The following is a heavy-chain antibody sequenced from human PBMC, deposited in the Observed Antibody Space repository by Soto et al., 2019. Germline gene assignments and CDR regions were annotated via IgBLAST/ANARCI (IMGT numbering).Heavy chain of an antibody. CDR2: ISYDGSNK. J-gene: IGHJ4*02. CDR3: ARCPDSSGYYVFDY. CDR1: GFTFGSYA. V-gene: IGHV3-30-3*01. Sequence: GGSLRLSCAASGFTFGSYAMHWVRQAPGKGLEWVAVISYDGSNKYYADSVKGRFTISRDNSKNTLYLQMNSLRAEDTAVYYWARCPDSSGYYVFDYWGQGTLVTVSS. D-gene: IGHD3-22*01.